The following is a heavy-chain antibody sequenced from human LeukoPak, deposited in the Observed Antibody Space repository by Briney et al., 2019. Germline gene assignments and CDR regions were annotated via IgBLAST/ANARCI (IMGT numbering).Heavy chain of an antibody. CDR3: ARLTRTTSITMVRGYFDF. CDR1: GFTVSSNY. Sequence: GSLRLSCAASGFTVSSNYMTWVRQPPGKGLEWIGTIYSSGSTYYNPSLKSRVTISVETSKSQFSLNLSSVTAADTAVYYCARLTRTTSITMVRGYFDFWGLGTLVTVSS. CDR2: IYSSGST. D-gene: IGHD3-10*01. V-gene: IGHV4-39*01. J-gene: IGHJ4*02.